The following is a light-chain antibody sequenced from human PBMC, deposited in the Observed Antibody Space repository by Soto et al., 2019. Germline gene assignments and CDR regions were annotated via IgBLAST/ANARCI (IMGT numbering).Light chain of an antibody. Sequence: QSALTQPPSASGSPGQSVTISCTGTSSDVGTYNYVSWYQQHPGKAPKLMIYEVNKRPAGVPDRFSGSKSGIMASLTVSGLQAEDEADYYCSSYAGNNNLYVFGTGTQLTVL. J-gene: IGLJ1*01. CDR1: SSDVGTYNY. CDR2: EVN. V-gene: IGLV2-8*01. CDR3: SSYAGNNNLYV.